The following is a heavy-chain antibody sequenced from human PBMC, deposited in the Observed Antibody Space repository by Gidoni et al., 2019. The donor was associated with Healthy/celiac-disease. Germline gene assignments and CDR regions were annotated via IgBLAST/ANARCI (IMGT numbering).Heavy chain of an antibody. CDR3: AKDEQWLVPFDY. D-gene: IGHD6-19*01. J-gene: IGHJ4*02. Sequence: EVKLLESGGGLVKPGGSLRLSCAASGFTFSSYAMSWVRQAPGKGLEGVSAISGSGGSTYYADSVKGRFTISRDNSKNTLYLQMNSLRAEDTAVYYCAKDEQWLVPFDYWGQGTLVTVSS. V-gene: IGHV3-23*01. CDR1: GFTFSSYA. CDR2: ISGSGGST.